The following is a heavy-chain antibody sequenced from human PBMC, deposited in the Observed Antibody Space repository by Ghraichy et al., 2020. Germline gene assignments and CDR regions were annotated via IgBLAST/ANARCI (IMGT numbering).Heavy chain of an antibody. Sequence: SQTLSLTCAISGDSVSSNSAAWNWIRQSPSRGLEWLGRTYYRSKWYNDYAVSVKSRITINPDTSKNQFSLQLNSVTPEDTAVYYCARAYCGGDCDRNYYYYYMDVWGKGTTVTVSS. CDR3: ARAYCGGDCDRNYYYYYMDV. J-gene: IGHJ6*03. D-gene: IGHD2-21*01. V-gene: IGHV6-1*01. CDR1: GDSVSSNSAA. CDR2: TYYRSKWYN.